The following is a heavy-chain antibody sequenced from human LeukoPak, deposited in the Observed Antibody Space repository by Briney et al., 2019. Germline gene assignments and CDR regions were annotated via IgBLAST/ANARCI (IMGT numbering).Heavy chain of an antibody. CDR2: IYYSGST. CDR1: GGSISSYY. D-gene: IGHD6-13*01. CDR3: AREYSSSWYWGNSAFDI. V-gene: IGHV4-59*12. Sequence: KSSETLSLTCTVSGGSISSYYWSWIRQPPGKGLEWIGYIYYSGSTNYNPSLKSRVTISVDTSKNQFSLKLSSVTAADTAVYYCAREYSSSWYWGNSAFDIWGQGTMVTVSS. J-gene: IGHJ3*02.